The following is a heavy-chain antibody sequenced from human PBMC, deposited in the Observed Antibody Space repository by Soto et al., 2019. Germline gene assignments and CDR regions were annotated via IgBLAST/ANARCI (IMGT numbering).Heavy chain of an antibody. Sequence: PSQTLSLTCDISGDIVSTTSSIGNWIRQSPSRGLEWLGRTYYRSKWHTDYAVSVRGRITINPDTPKNQVFLQLSFVTPDDTAVYFCARDLHGTYYYDSWGQGTLVTVST. CDR1: GDIVSTTSSI. J-gene: IGHJ4*02. CDR2: TYYRSKWHT. V-gene: IGHV6-1*01. D-gene: IGHD1-1*01. CDR3: ARDLHGTYYYDS.